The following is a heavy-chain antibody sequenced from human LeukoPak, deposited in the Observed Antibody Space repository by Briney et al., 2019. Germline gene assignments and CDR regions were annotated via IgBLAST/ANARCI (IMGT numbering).Heavy chain of an antibody. D-gene: IGHD6-19*01. Sequence: GGSLRLSCAASGFSFSRYAMHWVRQAPGKGLEWVSYISSSGSTIYYADSVKGRFTISRDNAKKSLYLQMNSLRAEDTAVYYCARVYSSGWSYWGQGTLVTVSS. CDR2: ISSSGSTI. CDR1: GFSFSRYA. CDR3: ARVYSSGWSY. J-gene: IGHJ4*02. V-gene: IGHV3-48*03.